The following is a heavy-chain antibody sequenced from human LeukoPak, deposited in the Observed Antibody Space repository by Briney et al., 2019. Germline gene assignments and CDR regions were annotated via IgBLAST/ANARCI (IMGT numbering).Heavy chain of an antibody. J-gene: IGHJ6*02. CDR2: ISYDGSNK. D-gene: IGHD3-22*01. Sequence: PGGSLRLSCAASGFTFSSYAMHWVRQAPGKGLEWVAVISYDGSNKYYADSVKGRFTVSRDNSKNTLYLQMNSLRAEDTAVYYCARDRYYYDSSGYYTSHYYYGMDVWGQGTTVTVSS. CDR1: GFTFSSYA. V-gene: IGHV3-30-3*01. CDR3: ARDRYYYDSSGYYTSHYYYGMDV.